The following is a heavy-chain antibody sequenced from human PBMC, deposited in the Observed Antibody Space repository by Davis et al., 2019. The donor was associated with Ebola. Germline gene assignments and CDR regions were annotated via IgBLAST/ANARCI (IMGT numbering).Heavy chain of an antibody. J-gene: IGHJ5*02. CDR2: IYYSGST. CDR3: ARVTGRITIFGVVTNWFDP. D-gene: IGHD3-3*01. Sequence: SETLSLTCTVSGGSISSSSYYWGWIRQPPGKGLEWIGSIYYSGSTYYNPSLKSRVTISVDTSKNQFSLKLSSVTAADTAVYYCARVTGRITIFGVVTNWFDPWGQGTLVTVSS. V-gene: IGHV4-39*07. CDR1: GGSISSSSYY.